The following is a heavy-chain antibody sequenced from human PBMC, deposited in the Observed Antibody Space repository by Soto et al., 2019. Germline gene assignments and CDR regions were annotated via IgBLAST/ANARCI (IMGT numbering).Heavy chain of an antibody. V-gene: IGHV1-8*01. Sequence: GASVKVSCKASGYAFIGKDITWVRQAAGQGLEWMGWMDVKNDFAVYAQKFKGRVTMTTDTSTNTAYMELRSLRSDDTAVYYCARYDFGSGSYIPLDYWGQGTRVTVSS. CDR1: GYAFIGKD. D-gene: IGHD3-10*01. J-gene: IGHJ4*02. CDR3: ARYDFGSGSYIPLDY. CDR2: MDVKNDFA.